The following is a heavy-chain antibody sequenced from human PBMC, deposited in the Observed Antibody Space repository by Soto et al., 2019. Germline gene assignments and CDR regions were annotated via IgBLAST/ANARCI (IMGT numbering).Heavy chain of an antibody. CDR2: IWHDGGNK. CDR1: GCSFSSYG. J-gene: IGHJ4*02. CDR3: ARDGDVNTGFGKDY. Sequence: GGALRLSCAAGGCSFSSYGMHWGRQAPGKGLEWVAFIWHDGGNKCYAESVKGRFTISRDNSKNTLYLQMTSLSAEDTAMYYCARDGDVNTGFGKDYWGQGTLVTVSS. V-gene: IGHV3-33*01. D-gene: IGHD3-16*01.